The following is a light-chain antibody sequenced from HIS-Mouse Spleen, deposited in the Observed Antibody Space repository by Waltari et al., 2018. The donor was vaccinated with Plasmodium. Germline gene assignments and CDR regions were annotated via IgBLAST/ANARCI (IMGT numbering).Light chain of an antibody. V-gene: IGKV3-15*01. Sequence: EIVMTQSPATLSVSPGERATLSCRARQSVSSNLAWYQPKPGQAPRLLIYGASTRGTGIPARFSGSGSGTEFTLTISSLQSEDFAVYYCQQYNNWSFTVGPGTKVDIK. J-gene: IGKJ3*01. CDR3: QQYNNWSFT. CDR1: QSVSSN. CDR2: GAS.